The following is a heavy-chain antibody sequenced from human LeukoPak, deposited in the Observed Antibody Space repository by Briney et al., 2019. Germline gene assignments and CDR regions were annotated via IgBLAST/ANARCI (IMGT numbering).Heavy chain of an antibody. D-gene: IGHD5-18*01. V-gene: IGHV3-30-3*01. CDR3: ARDLGLLNDY. Sequence: PGGSLRLSCAASGFTFSSYAMHWVRQAPGKGLEWVAVISYDGSNKYYADSVKGRFTISRDNSKNTLYLQMNSLRAEDTAVYYCARDLGLLNDYWGQGTLVTVSS. CDR2: ISYDGSNK. J-gene: IGHJ4*02. CDR1: GFTFSSYA.